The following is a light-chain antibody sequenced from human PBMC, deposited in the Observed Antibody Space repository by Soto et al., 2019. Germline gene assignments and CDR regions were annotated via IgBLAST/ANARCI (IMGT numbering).Light chain of an antibody. CDR2: GAS. V-gene: IGKV1-39*01. CDR1: ESISSN. CDR3: QQSYITPRT. Sequence: DIQMTQSPYSLSASVGDRVTITCRASESISSNLNWYQQKPGKAPQLLIYGASSLQSGVPSRFSGSGSGTDFTLIISRLQPEDFATYYCQQSYITPRTFGQGTKLEIK. J-gene: IGKJ2*01.